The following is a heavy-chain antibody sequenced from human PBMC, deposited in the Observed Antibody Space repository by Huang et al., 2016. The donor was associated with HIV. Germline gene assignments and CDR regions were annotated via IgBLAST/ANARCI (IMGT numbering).Heavy chain of an antibody. V-gene: IGHV4-59*11. D-gene: IGHD6-19*01. CDR2: IYYSGST. CDR1: GGSISSHY. J-gene: IGHJ4*02. CDR3: ARVGIAVAYFDY. Sequence: QVQLQESGPGLVKPSETLSLTCTVSGGSISSHYWSWIRQPPGKGLEGIGKIYYSGSTNCNPSLKSRVTISLDTSKNQFSLKLTSVTAADTAVYYCARVGIAVAYFDYWGQGTLVTVSS.